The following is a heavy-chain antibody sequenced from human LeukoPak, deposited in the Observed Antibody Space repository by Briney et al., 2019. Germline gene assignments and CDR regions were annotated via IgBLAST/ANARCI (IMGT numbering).Heavy chain of an antibody. Sequence: ASVKVSCKASGYTFTTYDINWVRQATGQRPEWMGWMKPSSGNTGYAQKFQDRVTMTRDTSINTAYMELSSLTSEDTAVYYCARGYSSGWYSPPYYYYYGMDVWGQGTTVTVS. CDR2: MKPSSGNT. D-gene: IGHD6-19*01. CDR3: ARGYSSGWYSPPYYYYYGMDV. CDR1: GYTFTTYD. V-gene: IGHV1-8*01. J-gene: IGHJ6*02.